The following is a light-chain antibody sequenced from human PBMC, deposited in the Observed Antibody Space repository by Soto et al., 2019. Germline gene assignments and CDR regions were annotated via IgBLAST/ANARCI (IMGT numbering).Light chain of an antibody. CDR1: QNISPW. CDR3: QQYNSGWT. J-gene: IGKJ1*01. Sequence: DIQMTESPSTLSASVGDRVTITCRASQNISPWLSWYQQKPGKAPSLLIYETSSLENGVPSRFSGSGSGTEFSLTISSLQPDDSATYYCQQYNSGWTFGQGTKVDIK. V-gene: IGKV1-5*03. CDR2: ETS.